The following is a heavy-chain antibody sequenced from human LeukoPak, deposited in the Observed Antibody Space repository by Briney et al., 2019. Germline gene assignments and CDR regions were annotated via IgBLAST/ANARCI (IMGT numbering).Heavy chain of an antibody. CDR2: IYHSGST. D-gene: IGHD2-2*02. CDR3: ARSLCSSTSCYTGDAFDI. Sequence: SETLSLTCAVSGYSISSGYYWGWIRQPPGKGLEWIGSIYHSGSTYYNPSLKSRVTISVDTSKNQFSLKLSSATAADTAVYYCARSLCSSTSCYTGDAFDIWGQGTMVTVSS. V-gene: IGHV4-38-2*01. CDR1: GYSISSGYY. J-gene: IGHJ3*02.